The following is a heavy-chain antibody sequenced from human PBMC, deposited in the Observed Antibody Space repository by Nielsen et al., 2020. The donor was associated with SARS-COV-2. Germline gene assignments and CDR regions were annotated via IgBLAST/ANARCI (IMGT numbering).Heavy chain of an antibody. Sequence: GESLKISCAASGFSFSTYWMHWVRQAPGKGLVWVSRINQDGSTTNYGDSVQGRFTISRDNAKNSMSLQMNSLTAEDTAVYYCARVAFWSGYDYWGQGALVTVSS. D-gene: IGHD3-3*01. CDR2: INQDGSTT. J-gene: IGHJ4*02. V-gene: IGHV3-74*01. CDR1: GFSFSTYW. CDR3: ARVAFWSGYDY.